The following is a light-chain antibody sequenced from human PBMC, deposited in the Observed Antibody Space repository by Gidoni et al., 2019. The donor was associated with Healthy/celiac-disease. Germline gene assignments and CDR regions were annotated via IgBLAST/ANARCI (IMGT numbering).Light chain of an antibody. J-gene: IGKJ4*01. CDR1: QSVSSY. Sequence: EIVLTQSPATLSLPPGERATLSCRASQSVSSYLAWYQQKPGQAPRLLIYDASNRATGIPARFSGSGSGTDFTLTISSLEPEDFAVYYCQQSSNWPPTFGGGTKVEIK. V-gene: IGKV3-11*01. CDR3: QQSSNWPPT. CDR2: DAS.